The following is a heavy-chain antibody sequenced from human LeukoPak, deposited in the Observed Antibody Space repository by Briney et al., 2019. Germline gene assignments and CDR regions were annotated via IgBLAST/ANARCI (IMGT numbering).Heavy chain of an antibody. J-gene: IGHJ4*02. CDR2: ISWNSGSI. V-gene: IGHV3-9*01. Sequence: PGGSLRLSCAASGFTFDDYAMHWVRQAPGKGLEWVSGISWNSGSIGYADSVKGRFTISRDNAKSSLYLQMNSLRAEDTAVYYCARAMYSSSWYPDYWGQGTLVTVSS. D-gene: IGHD6-13*01. CDR1: GFTFDDYA. CDR3: ARAMYSSSWYPDY.